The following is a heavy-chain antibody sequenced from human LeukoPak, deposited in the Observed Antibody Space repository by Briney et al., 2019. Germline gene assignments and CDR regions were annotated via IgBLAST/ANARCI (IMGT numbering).Heavy chain of an antibody. D-gene: IGHD6-19*01. J-gene: IGHJ4*02. CDR2: ISWNSGSI. CDR1: GFTFDDYA. Sequence: GGSLRLSCAASGFTFDDYAMHWVRQAPGKGLEWVSGISWNSGSIGYADSVKGRFTISRDNAKNSLYLQMNSLRAEDTAVYYCARVKKQWLVPAFDYWGQGTLVTVSS. V-gene: IGHV3-9*01. CDR3: ARVKKQWLVPAFDY.